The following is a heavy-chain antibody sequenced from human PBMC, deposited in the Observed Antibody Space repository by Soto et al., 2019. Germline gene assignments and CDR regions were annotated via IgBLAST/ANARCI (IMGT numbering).Heavy chain of an antibody. CDR1: GFIFSSHN. D-gene: IGHD3-9*01. Sequence: DVQLVESGGGLVKPGGSLRLSCAASGFIFSSHNINWVRQAPGKGLEWVSSITGSSSYIFYADSVKGRFTISRDNAKNTDYLQLKSLRAEDTGVYYCARLVASETGYGMDVWGQVPTVTVSS. J-gene: IGHJ6*02. CDR3: ARLVASETGYGMDV. V-gene: IGHV3-21*06. CDR2: ITGSSSYI.